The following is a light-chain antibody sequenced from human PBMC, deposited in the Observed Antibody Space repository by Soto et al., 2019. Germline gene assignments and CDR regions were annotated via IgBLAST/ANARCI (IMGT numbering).Light chain of an antibody. V-gene: IGKV1-5*01. CDR2: DAS. CDR3: QQYNSYSL. J-gene: IGKJ1*01. Sequence: SRMTQAPASRSASVSDRVAITCRTSQSISSWLAWYQQKPGKAPKLLIYDASSLESGVPSRFSGSGSGTEFTLTISSLQPDDFATYYCQQYNSYSLFGQGTKVDIK. CDR1: QSISSW.